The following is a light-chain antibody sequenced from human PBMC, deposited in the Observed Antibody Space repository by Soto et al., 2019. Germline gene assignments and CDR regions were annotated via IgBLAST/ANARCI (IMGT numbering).Light chain of an antibody. CDR3: QQRSSWPLT. CDR1: QSVSTY. V-gene: IGKV3-11*01. Sequence: EIVLTQSPATLSLSPGERATLSCRASQSVSTYLAWYQQKPGQAPRLLIYDASRRATGIPARFSGSGSGTDFTLTISTLEPEDFAVYYCQQRSSWPLTFGGGTKVEIK. J-gene: IGKJ4*01. CDR2: DAS.